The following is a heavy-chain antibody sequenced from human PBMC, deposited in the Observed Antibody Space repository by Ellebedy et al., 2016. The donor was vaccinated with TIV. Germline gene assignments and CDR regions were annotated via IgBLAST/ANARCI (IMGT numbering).Heavy chain of an antibody. D-gene: IGHD4-11*01. V-gene: IGHV3-23*01. CDR1: GFTFSSYA. CDR2: ISGGGGST. CDR3: AALPLTDGKWFEP. Sequence: GESLKISXAASGFTFSSYAMSWVRQAPGKGLEWVSAISGGGGSTYYADSVKGRFTISRDNSKNTLYLQMNSLRAEDAAVYYCAALPLTDGKWFEPWGQGTLVTVSS. J-gene: IGHJ5*02.